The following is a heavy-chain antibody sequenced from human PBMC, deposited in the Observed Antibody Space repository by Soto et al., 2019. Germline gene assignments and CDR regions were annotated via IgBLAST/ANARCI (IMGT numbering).Heavy chain of an antibody. J-gene: IGHJ5*02. V-gene: IGHV4-39*01. D-gene: IGHD1-20*01. CDR2: SYYSGTS. CDR3: TRRYNWNDYYFDP. CDR1: GGSIRVQGYY. Sequence: XTLSLPCTVSGGSIRVQGYYWTWIRQTQGKGLEWVGSSYYSGTSHFNPALKGRFTISFDTPNKQLSLRLNSVPPADTAVYYCTRRYNWNDYYFDPWGQGTLGTVSS.